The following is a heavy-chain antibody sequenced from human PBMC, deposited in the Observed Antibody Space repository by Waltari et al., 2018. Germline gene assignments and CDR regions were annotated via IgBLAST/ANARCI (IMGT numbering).Heavy chain of an antibody. Sequence: QVQLVPSGAEVKRPGASVKVSCKASGYTFTAYFIYWVRQAPGQGLEWMGWINPNTGGTNYAQKFQGRVTMTRDTSISTAYMEVSRLRSDDTAVYYCAREEGLVWGQGTLVTVSS. J-gene: IGHJ4*02. CDR1: GYTFTAYF. V-gene: IGHV1-2*02. D-gene: IGHD6-19*01. CDR3: AREEGLV. CDR2: INPNTGGT.